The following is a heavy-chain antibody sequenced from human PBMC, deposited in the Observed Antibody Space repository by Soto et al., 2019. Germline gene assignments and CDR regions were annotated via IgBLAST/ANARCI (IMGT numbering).Heavy chain of an antibody. Sequence: SETLSLTCTVSGGSISSYYWSWIRQPPGKGLEWIGYIYYSGSTNYNPSLKSRVTISVDTSKNQFSLKLSSVTAADTAVYYCASLEGDYYDIPGYYGMDVWGQGTTVTVSS. CDR1: GGSISSYY. J-gene: IGHJ6*02. D-gene: IGHD3-22*01. CDR2: IYYSGST. V-gene: IGHV4-59*01. CDR3: ASLEGDYYDIPGYYGMDV.